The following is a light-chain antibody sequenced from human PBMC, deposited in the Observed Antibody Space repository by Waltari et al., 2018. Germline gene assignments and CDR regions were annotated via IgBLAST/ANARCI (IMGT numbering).Light chain of an antibody. CDR2: EVI. CDR3: CSYAGRNIWV. V-gene: IGLV2-23*02. J-gene: IGLJ3*02. Sequence: WYQQHPDKAPKLLVYEVIERPSRVSSRFSGSKSGNTASLTISGLQAEDEADYYCCSYAGRNIWVFGGGTKVTVL.